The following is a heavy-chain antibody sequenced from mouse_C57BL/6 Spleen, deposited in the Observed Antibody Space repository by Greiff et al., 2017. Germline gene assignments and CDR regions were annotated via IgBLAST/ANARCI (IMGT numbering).Heavy chain of an antibody. V-gene: IGHV2-2*01. CDR2: IWSGGST. CDR1: GFSLTSYG. CDR3: ARNWYDGYPHWYFEV. J-gene: IGHJ1*03. Sequence: QVQLQQSGPGLVQPSQSLSITCTVSGFSLTSYGVHWVRQSPGKGLEWLGVIWSGGSTDYNAAFISRLSISKANSKSHVFFTMNSLHADDTVIYYGARNWYDGYPHWYFEVWGTGTTVTVSS. D-gene: IGHD2-3*01.